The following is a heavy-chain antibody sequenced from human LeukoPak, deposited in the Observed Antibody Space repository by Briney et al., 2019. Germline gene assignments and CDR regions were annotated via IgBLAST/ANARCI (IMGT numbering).Heavy chain of an antibody. CDR2: IWYDGSNK. CDR3: AREVDHYYGSGSYYNEFDY. CDR1: GFTFSNYG. V-gene: IGHV3-33*01. J-gene: IGHJ4*02. D-gene: IGHD3-10*01. Sequence: GGSLRLSCAASGFTFSNYGMHWVRQAPGKGLEWVAVIWYDGSNKYYADSVRGRFTISRDNSKNTLYLQMNSLRAEDTAVYYCAREVDHYYGSGSYYNEFDYWGQGTLVTVSS.